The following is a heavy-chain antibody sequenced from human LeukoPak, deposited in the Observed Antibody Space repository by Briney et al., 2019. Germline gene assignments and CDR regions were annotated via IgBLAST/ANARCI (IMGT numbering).Heavy chain of an antibody. D-gene: IGHD3-16*01. Sequence: GGSLRLSCEVSGSGSTFGNFAMSWVRQAPGKGLEWVSGISGSGYYTYYADSVKGRFTISRDNSKNTLYIQMNSLRAEDTAVYYCAKDGSWGDYYFYFYMDVWGKGTTVTVSS. J-gene: IGHJ6*03. V-gene: IGHV3-23*01. CDR3: AKDGSWGDYYFYFYMDV. CDR1: GSGSTFGNFA. CDR2: ISGSGYYT.